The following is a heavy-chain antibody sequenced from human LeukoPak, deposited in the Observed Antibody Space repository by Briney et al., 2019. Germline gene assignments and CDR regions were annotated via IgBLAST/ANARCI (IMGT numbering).Heavy chain of an antibody. Sequence: PGGSLRLSCAASGFTFSNAWMSWVRQAPGKGLEWVGRIKSKTDGGTTDYAAPVKGRFTISRDDSKNTLYLQMNSLKTEDTAVYYCTTAPYQLLPWGADYWGQGTLVTASS. J-gene: IGHJ4*02. CDR3: TTAPYQLLPWGADY. D-gene: IGHD2-2*01. V-gene: IGHV3-15*01. CDR1: GFTFSNAW. CDR2: IKSKTDGGTT.